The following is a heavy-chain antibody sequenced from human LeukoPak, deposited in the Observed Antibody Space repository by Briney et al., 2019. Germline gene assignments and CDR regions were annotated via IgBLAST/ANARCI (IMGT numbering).Heavy chain of an antibody. J-gene: IGHJ4*02. CDR1: GFTFSSYA. D-gene: IGHD3-22*01. Sequence: GGSLRLSCAASGFTFSSYAMSWVRQAPGKGLEWVSSVSGSGGYTYYAGSVKGRFTISRDNSKDTLYLQMNSLRAEDTAIYYCAKDRPNYYDSSGHYYRRDGDYWGQGTLVTVSS. V-gene: IGHV3-23*01. CDR2: VSGSGGYT. CDR3: AKDRPNYYDSSGHYYRRDGDY.